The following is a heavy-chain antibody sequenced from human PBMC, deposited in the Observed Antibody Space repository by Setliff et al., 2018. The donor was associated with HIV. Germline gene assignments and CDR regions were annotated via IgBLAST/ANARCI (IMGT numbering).Heavy chain of an antibody. CDR1: GYTFIGDY. D-gene: IGHD5-12*01. Sequence: ASVKVSCKAPGYTFIGDYMHWVRQAPGQGLEWMGWINPNSGGTNFAQKFQGRVTMAWDTSISTAYMELSRLRSDDTAVYYCARGGLATGAFDIWGQGTMVTVSS. CDR2: INPNSGGT. CDR3: ARGGLATGAFDI. J-gene: IGHJ3*02. V-gene: IGHV1-2*02.